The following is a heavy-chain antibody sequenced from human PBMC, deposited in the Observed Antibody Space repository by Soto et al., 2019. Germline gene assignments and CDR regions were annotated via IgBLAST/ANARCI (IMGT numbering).Heavy chain of an antibody. CDR1: GGTFSSYA. CDR2: IIPIFGTA. D-gene: IGHD1-26*01. V-gene: IGHV1-69*13. CDR3: ARSSGSYRAFDY. Sequence: SVKVSCKASGGTFSSYAISWVRQAPGQGLEWMGGIIPIFGTANYAQKFQGRVTITADESASTAYMELSSLRSEDTAVYYCARSSGSYRAFDYWGQGTLVTVSS. J-gene: IGHJ4*02.